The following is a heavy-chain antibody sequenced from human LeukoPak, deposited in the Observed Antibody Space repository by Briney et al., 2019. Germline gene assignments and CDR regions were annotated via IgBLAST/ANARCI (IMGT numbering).Heavy chain of an antibody. CDR1: GFTFSSYW. J-gene: IGHJ3*02. V-gene: IGHV3-30*02. Sequence: GGSLRLSCAASGFTFSSYWMHWVRQAPGKGLEWVAFIRYDGSNKYYADSVKGRFTISRDNSKNTLYLQMNSLRAEDTAVYYCAKDLEALVTRAAFDIWGQGTMVTVSS. CDR2: IRYDGSNK. CDR3: AKDLEALVTRAAFDI. D-gene: IGHD4-17*01.